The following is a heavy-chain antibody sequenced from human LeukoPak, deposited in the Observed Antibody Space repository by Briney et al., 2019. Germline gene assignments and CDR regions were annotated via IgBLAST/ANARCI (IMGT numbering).Heavy chain of an antibody. CDR1: GFTFSSYW. D-gene: IGHD2-2*02. CDR3: ASIYGDY. CDR2: IKQDGNEQ. V-gene: IGHV3-7*02. Sequence: GGSLRFSCAASGFTFSSYWMTWVGQAPGKGLEWVANIKQDGNEQHYVASVKGRFTISRYNAKNSLYLQVDSLRAEDTAVYYCASIYGDYWGQGTLVTVSS. J-gene: IGHJ4*02.